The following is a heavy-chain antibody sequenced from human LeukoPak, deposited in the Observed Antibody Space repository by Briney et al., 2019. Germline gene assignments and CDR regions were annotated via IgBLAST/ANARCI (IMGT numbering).Heavy chain of an antibody. CDR1: GFTFSSYW. D-gene: IGHD2-2*01. CDR2: IKQDGSEK. J-gene: IGHJ4*02. CDR3: ARDVCSSTSCYYDTLIFDY. Sequence: PGGSLRLSCAASGFTFSSYWMSWVRQAPGKGLEWVANIKQDGSEKYYVDSVKGRFTISRDNAKNSLYLQMNSLRAEDTAVYYCARDVCSSTSCYYDTLIFDYWGQGTLVTVSS. V-gene: IGHV3-7*04.